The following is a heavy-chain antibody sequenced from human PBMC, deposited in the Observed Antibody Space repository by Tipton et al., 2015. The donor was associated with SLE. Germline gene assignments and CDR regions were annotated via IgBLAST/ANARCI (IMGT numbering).Heavy chain of an antibody. J-gene: IGHJ6*02. CDR3: ASELTCYYGMDV. Sequence: SLRLSCAASGFTFSSYAMHWVRQAPGKGLEWVAVISYDGSNKYYADSVKGRFTISRDNSKNTLYLQMNSLRAEDTAVYYCASELTCYYGMDVWGQGTTVTVSS. CDR2: ISYDGSNK. CDR1: GFTFSSYA. D-gene: IGHD4/OR15-4a*01. V-gene: IGHV3-30*04.